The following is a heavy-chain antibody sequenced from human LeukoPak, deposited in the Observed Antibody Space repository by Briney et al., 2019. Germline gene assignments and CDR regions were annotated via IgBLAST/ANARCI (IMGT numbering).Heavy chain of an antibody. J-gene: IGHJ6*02. V-gene: IGHV3-48*02. Sequence: GGSPRLSCAASGFTFSSFSMNWVRQAPGKGLEWVSYISCSSGTIYYADSVKGRFTISRDNAKKSLYLQMNSLRDEDTAVYYCARVEFDSSGYYGVHDGMDVWGQGTMVTVSS. CDR2: ISCSSGTI. CDR1: GFTFSSFS. CDR3: ARVEFDSSGYYGVHDGMDV. D-gene: IGHD3-22*01.